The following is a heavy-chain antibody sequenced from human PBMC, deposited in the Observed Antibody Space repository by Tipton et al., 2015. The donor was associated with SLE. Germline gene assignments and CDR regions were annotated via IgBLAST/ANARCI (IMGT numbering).Heavy chain of an antibody. J-gene: IGHJ4*02. D-gene: IGHD2-21*01. CDR2: VSSTSSYI. CDR3: VKDPAHIVVVYGFAS. Sequence: SLRLSCVASGFTFSSYSMNWVRQAPGKGLEWVSSVSSTSSYIYYADSVKGRFTVSRDNSKRTIYLEINSLRAEDSAVYYCVKDPAHIVVVYGFASWGQGTLVTVSS. V-gene: IGHV3-21*04. CDR1: GFTFSSYS.